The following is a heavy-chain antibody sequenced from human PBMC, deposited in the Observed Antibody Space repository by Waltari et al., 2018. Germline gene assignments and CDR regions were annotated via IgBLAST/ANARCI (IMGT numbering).Heavy chain of an antibody. CDR1: GYTFTGYY. V-gene: IGHV1-2*06. D-gene: IGHD3-3*01. Sequence: QVHLVQSGAEVKKPGASVKVSWKASGYTFTGYYIQWVRRAPGQGLEWMGRINPNSGDTNYAQKFQGRVTLTRDTSINTAYMELSSLKSDDTAVYYCARVHYDFWSGYYIWGQGTLVTVPS. CDR2: INPNSGDT. J-gene: IGHJ4*02. CDR3: ARVHYDFWSGYYI.